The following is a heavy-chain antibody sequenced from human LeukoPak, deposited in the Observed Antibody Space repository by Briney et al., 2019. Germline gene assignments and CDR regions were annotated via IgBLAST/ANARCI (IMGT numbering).Heavy chain of an antibody. CDR3: ARVARYFDW. CDR1: GGSFTGYY. Sequence: PSETLSLTCAVYGGSFTGYYWSWIRHLPGKGLEWIGQINHNGRPTYNPSLKSRFIISIDPSKNQFSLRLISVTAADTAVYYCARVARYFDWWGQGTLVTVSS. CDR2: INHNGRP. D-gene: IGHD3-9*01. J-gene: IGHJ4*02. V-gene: IGHV4-34*01.